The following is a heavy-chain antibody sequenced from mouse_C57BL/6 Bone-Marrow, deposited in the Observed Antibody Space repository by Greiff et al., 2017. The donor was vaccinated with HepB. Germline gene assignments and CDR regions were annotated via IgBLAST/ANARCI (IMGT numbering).Heavy chain of an antibody. V-gene: IGHV5-6*02. CDR2: ISSGGSYT. J-gene: IGHJ4*01. Sequence: EVKLMESGGDLVKPGGSLKLSCAASGFTFSSYGMSWVRQTPDKRLEWVATISSGGSYTYYPDSVKGRCTISRDNAKNTLYLQMSSLKSEDTAMYYYARRPAMDYWGQGTSVTVSS. CDR1: GFTFSSYG. CDR3: ARRPAMDY.